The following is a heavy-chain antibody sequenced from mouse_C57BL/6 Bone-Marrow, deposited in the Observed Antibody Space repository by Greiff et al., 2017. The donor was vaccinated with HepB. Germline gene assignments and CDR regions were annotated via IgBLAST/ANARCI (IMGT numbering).Heavy chain of an antibody. V-gene: IGHV1-81*01. Sequence: LVESGAELARPGASVKLSCKASGYTFTSYGISWVKQRTGQGLEWIGEIYPRSGNTYYNEKFKGKATLTADKSSSTAYMELRSLTSEDSAVYFCARGGYYSNRYFDVWGTGTTVTVSS. CDR2: IYPRSGNT. CDR1: GYTFTSYG. CDR3: ARGGYYSNRYFDV. J-gene: IGHJ1*03. D-gene: IGHD2-5*01.